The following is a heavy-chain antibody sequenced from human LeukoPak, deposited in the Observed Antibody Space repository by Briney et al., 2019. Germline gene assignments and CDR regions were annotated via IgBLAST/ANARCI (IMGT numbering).Heavy chain of an antibody. Sequence: SETLSLTCTVYGGSMGNFYWNWIRQPAGKGLEWIGRIYTSGGINYNPSLKSRVTMSVDTSKNQFSLKLSSVTAADTAVYYCARLTMVRGVIPYFDYWGQGTLVTVSS. V-gene: IGHV4-4*07. CDR1: GGSMGNFY. CDR3: ARLTMVRGVIPYFDY. J-gene: IGHJ4*02. D-gene: IGHD3-10*01. CDR2: IYTSGGI.